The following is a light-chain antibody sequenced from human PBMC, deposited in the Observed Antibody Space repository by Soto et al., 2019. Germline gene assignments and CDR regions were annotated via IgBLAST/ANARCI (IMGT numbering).Light chain of an antibody. CDR3: SSYTSSSTL. V-gene: IGLV2-14*01. CDR2: AVT. Sequence: SVLTQPGSVSGSPGQSITISCTGTSSDVGGYNYVSWYQQHPGKAPKLMIYAVTDRPSGVSSRFSGSKSGNTASLTISGLQAEDEADYYCSSYTSSSTLFGTGTKVTVL. CDR1: SSDVGGYNY. J-gene: IGLJ1*01.